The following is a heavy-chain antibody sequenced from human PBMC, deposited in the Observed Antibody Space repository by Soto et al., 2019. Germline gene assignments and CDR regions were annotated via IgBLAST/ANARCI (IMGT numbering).Heavy chain of an antibody. J-gene: IGHJ3*02. D-gene: IGHD2-15*01. Sequence: SVKVSCKASGGTFSSYTISWVRQAPGQGLEWMGRIIPILGIANYAQKFQGRVTITADKSTSTAYMELSSLRSEDTAVYYCATEYCSGGSCYPDAFDIRGQGTMVTVSS. CDR2: IIPILGIA. V-gene: IGHV1-69*02. CDR3: ATEYCSGGSCYPDAFDI. CDR1: GGTFSSYT.